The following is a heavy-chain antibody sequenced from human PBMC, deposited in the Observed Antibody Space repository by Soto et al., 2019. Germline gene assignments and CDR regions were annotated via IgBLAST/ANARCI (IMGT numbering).Heavy chain of an antibody. J-gene: IGHJ5*02. Sequence: EVQLVESGGGLVQPGGSLRLSCAASGFTFSSYWMHWVRQAPGKGLVWVSRINSDGSSTSYADSVKGRFTISRDNAKNMLYLQMNSLRAEDTAVYYCARDVTYYYDSRRVYNWFDPWGQGTLVTVSS. CDR2: INSDGSST. D-gene: IGHD3-22*01. CDR1: GFTFSSYW. V-gene: IGHV3-74*01. CDR3: ARDVTYYYDSRRVYNWFDP.